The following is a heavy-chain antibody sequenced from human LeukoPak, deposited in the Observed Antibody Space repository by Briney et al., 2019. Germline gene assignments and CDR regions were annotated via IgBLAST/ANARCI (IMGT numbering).Heavy chain of an antibody. D-gene: IGHD3-10*01. V-gene: IGHV4-59*01. J-gene: IGHJ3*02. CDR2: IYYSGST. CDR1: GALITSYY. CDR3: ARSGVLLWFGESSPDAFDI. Sequence: SETLSLTCSVSGALITSYYWSWIRQPPGKGLEWIGYIYYSGSTNYNPSLKSRVTISVDMSKNQFSLKLSSVTAADTAVYYCARSGVLLWFGESSPDAFDIWGQGTMVTVSS.